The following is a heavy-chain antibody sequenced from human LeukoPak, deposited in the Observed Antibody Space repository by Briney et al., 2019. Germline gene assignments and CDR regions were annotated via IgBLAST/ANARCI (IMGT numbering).Heavy chain of an antibody. CDR1: GYTFTGYY. D-gene: IGHD3-10*01. CDR3: ARGVVTMVRGEYYFDY. CDR2: INPNSGGT. J-gene: IGHJ4*02. V-gene: IGHV1-2*02. Sequence: ASVKVSCKASGYTFTGYYMHWVRQAPGQGLEWVGWINPNSGGTNYAQKLQGRVTITRDTSLSTAYMELSRLSSDDTGGYYRARGVVTMVRGEYYFDYWGQGTLVTVSS.